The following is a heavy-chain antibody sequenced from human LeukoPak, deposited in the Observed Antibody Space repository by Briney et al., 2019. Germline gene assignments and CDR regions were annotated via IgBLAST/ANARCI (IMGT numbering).Heavy chain of an antibody. CDR2: IWYDGSNK. J-gene: IGHJ4*02. CDR3: ARDCTNGVCYGTDFDY. D-gene: IGHD2-8*01. V-gene: IGHV3-33*08. CDR1: GFTFSNYG. Sequence: PGRSLRLSCAASGFTFSNYGMHWVRQAPGKGLEWVAVIWYDGSNKYYADSVKGRFTISRDNSKNTLYLQMNSLRAEDTAVYYCARDCTNGVCYGTDFDYWGQGTLVTVSS.